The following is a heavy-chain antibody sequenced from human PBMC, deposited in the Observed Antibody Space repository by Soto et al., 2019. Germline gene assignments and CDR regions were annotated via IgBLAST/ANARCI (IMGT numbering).Heavy chain of an antibody. J-gene: IGHJ1*01. CDR1: GGSTSSGGYY. V-gene: IGHV4-31*03. CDR3: AIYDSSGSRGFQH. CDR2: IYYSGST. D-gene: IGHD3-22*01. Sequence: SETLSLTCSVSGGSTSSGGYYRSLIRQHPGKGLEWIGYIYYSGSTYYNPSLKSRVTISVDTSKNQFSLKLSSVTAADTAVYYCAIYDSSGSRGFQHWGQGTLVTVSS.